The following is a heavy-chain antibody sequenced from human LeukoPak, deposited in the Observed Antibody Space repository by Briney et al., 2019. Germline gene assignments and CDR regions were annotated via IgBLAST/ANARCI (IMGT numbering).Heavy chain of an antibody. CDR1: GFTFSSYA. CDR3: AKDDYRYYYGMDV. V-gene: IGHV3-23*01. Sequence: GMSLTLSCAASGFTFSSYAMHWDPHAPGKGLEWVSAISGSGGSTYYADSVKGRFTISRDNSKNTLYLQMNSLRAEDTAVYYCAKDDYRYYYGMDVWGQGTTVTVSS. CDR2: ISGSGGST. D-gene: IGHD4/OR15-4a*01. J-gene: IGHJ6*02.